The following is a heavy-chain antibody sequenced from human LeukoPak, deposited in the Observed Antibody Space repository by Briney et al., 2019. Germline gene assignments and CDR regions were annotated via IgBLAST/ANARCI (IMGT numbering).Heavy chain of an antibody. CDR2: ISSSSSTI. V-gene: IGHV3-48*01. CDR1: GFTFSSYS. D-gene: IGHD4-17*01. J-gene: IGHJ3*02. CDR3: ARDSPTTVTTTDAFDI. Sequence: PGGSLRLSCAASGFTFSSYSMNWVRQAPGKGLEWVSYISSSSSTIYYADSVKGRFTISRDNAKNSLYLQMNSLRAEDTAVYYCARDSPTTVTTTDAFDIWGQGTMVTVSS.